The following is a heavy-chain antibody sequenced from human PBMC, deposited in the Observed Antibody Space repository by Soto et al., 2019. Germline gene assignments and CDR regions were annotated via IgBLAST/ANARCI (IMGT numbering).Heavy chain of an antibody. D-gene: IGHD2-2*01. V-gene: IGHV6-1*01. CDR2: TYYRSKWYN. J-gene: IGHJ6*02. Sequence: SQTLSLTCAISGDSVSSNSAAGNWIRQSPSRGLEWLGRTYYRSKWYNDYAVSVKSRITTNPDTSKNQFSLQLNSVTPEDTAVYYCARGGYCSSTSCYWGSGMDVWGQGTTITVSS. CDR3: ARGGYCSSTSCYWGSGMDV. CDR1: GDSVSSNSAA.